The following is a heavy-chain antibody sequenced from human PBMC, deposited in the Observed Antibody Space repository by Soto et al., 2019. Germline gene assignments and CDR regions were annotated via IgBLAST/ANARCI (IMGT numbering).Heavy chain of an antibody. D-gene: IGHD4-17*01. CDR1: GFTFSSYS. J-gene: IGHJ4*02. CDR2: ISSSSSTI. V-gene: IGHV3-48*01. CDR3: ARDPVPRGDYGDLFFGY. Sequence: EVQLVESGGGLVQPGGSLRLSCAASGFTFSSYSMNWVRQAPGKGLEWVSYISSSSSTIYYADSVKGRFTISRDNAKNSLYLQMNSLRAEDTAVYYCARDPVPRGDYGDLFFGYWGQGTLVTVSS.